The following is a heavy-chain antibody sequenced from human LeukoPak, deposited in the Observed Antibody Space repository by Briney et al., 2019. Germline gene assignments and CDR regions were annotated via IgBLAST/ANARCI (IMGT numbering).Heavy chain of an antibody. V-gene: IGHV5-10-1*01. CDR2: IDPSDSYT. J-gene: IGHJ4*02. Sequence: GESLKISCKGSGYSFTSYWITWVRQMPGKGLEWMGMIDPSDSYTTYSPSFQGHVTISADKSISTAYIQWSSLKASDSAMYYCARHGDLGYYDSSGYWGKWGQGTLVTVSS. D-gene: IGHD3-22*01. CDR1: GYSFTSYW. CDR3: ARHGDLGYYDSSGYWGK.